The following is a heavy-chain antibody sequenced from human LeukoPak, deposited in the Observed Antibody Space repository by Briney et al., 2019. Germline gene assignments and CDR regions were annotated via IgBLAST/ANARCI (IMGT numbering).Heavy chain of an antibody. V-gene: IGHV4-61*01. CDR2: IYYSGST. CDR1: GGSVSSGSYY. D-gene: IGHD1-1*01. Sequence: PSETLSLTCTVSGGSVSSGSYYWSWIRQPPGKGLEWIGYIYYSGSTNYNPSLKSRVTISVDTSKNQLSLKLSSVTAADTAVYYCAREATSGTNLNWFDPWGQGTLVIVSS. J-gene: IGHJ5*02. CDR3: AREATSGTNLNWFDP.